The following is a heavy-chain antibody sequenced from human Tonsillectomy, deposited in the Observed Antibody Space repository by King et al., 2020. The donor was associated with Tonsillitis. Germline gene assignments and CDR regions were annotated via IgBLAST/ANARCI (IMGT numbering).Heavy chain of an antibody. CDR2: IDPTDSYS. CDR3: AAQGDSSDY. CDR1: GYSFTSYW. D-gene: IGHD6-6*01. Sequence: QLVQSGAEVKKPGESLRISCKGSGYSFTSYWISWVRQMPGKGLELMGMIDPTDSYSNYRPSFQVHVTISADKSISTAYLQWSSLKASDTAMYYCAAQGDSSDYWGQGTLVTVSS. J-gene: IGHJ4*02. V-gene: IGHV5-10-1*03.